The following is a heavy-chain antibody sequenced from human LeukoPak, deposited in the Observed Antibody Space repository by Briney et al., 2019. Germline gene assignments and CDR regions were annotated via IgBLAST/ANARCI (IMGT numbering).Heavy chain of an antibody. CDR3: ARVPARPYCSSTSCYVIWFDP. CDR2: INHSGST. Sequence: SETLSLTCAVYGGSFSGYYWSWIRQPPGKGLEWIGEINHSGSTNYNPSLESRVTISVDTSKNQLSLKLSSVTAADTAVYYCARVPARPYCSSTSCYVIWFDPWGQGTLVTVSS. V-gene: IGHV4-34*01. J-gene: IGHJ5*02. D-gene: IGHD2-2*01. CDR1: GGSFSGYY.